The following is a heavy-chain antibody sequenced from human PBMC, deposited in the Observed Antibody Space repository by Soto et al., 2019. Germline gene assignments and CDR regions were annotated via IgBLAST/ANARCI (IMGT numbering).Heavy chain of an antibody. CDR1: GFTFSSYG. Sequence: QVQLVESGGGVVQPGRSLRLSCAASGFTFSSYGMHWVRQAPGKGLEWVAVISYDGSNKYYADSVKGRFTISRDHSKNTLYLQMNSLRTEDTAVYYCARAGGLLLDYWGQGPRVTVSS. CDR2: ISYDGSNK. CDR3: ARAGGLLLDY. J-gene: IGHJ4*02. V-gene: IGHV3-30*03. D-gene: IGHD2-15*01.